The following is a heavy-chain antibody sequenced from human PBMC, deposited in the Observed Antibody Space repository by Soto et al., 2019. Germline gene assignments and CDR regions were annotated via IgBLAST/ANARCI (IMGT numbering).Heavy chain of an antibody. D-gene: IGHD3-9*01. CDR2: IYYSGST. Sequence: SETVSLTCTVSGGSISTYYWSWIRQPPGKGLEWIGYIYYSGSTNYNPSLKSRVTISVDTSKNQFSLKLSSVTAADTAVYYCARHTDDILTGNEALDIWGQGTVVTVSS. V-gene: IGHV4-59*08. CDR3: ARHTDDILTGNEALDI. CDR1: GGSISTYY. J-gene: IGHJ3*02.